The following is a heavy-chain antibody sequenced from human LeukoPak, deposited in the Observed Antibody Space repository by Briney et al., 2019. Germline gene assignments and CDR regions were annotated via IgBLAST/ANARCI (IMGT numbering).Heavy chain of an antibody. V-gene: IGHV3-23*01. D-gene: IGHD3-10*01. J-gene: IGHJ4*02. CDR1: GLSFRSAA. CDR2: ISGSGGST. Sequence: PGGSLRLSCAAPGLSFRSAAMSWVRQAPGKGLEWVSAISGSGGSTYYADSVKGRFTISRDNSKNTLYLQMNSLRAEDTAVYYCAATYYGSGSYRKIDYWGQGTLVTVSS. CDR3: AATYYGSGSYRKIDY.